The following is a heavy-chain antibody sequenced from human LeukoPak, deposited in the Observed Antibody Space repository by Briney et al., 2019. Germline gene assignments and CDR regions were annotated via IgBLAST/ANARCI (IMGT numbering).Heavy chain of an antibody. D-gene: IGHD3-9*01. CDR1: GGSFSGYY. CDR2: INHSGST. V-gene: IGHV4-34*01. Sequence: PSETLSLTCAVYGGSFSGYYWSWIRQPPGKGLEWIGEINHSGSTNYNPSLKSRVTISVDTSKNQFSLKLSSVTAADTALYYCARVLSWGTSPDYWGQGTRVTVSS. J-gene: IGHJ4*02. CDR3: ARVLSWGTSPDY.